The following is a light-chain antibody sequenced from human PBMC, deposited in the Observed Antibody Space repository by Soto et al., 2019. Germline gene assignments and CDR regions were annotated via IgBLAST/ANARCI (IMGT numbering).Light chain of an antibody. Sequence: ETVMTQSPGTLSVSPGERATVSCTASQSVSSDLAWYQQKRGQAPRLLIYDASTRATGLPARFSGSGSGTEFTLTISSLQSEDFAVYYCQQRSNWPPWTFGQGTKVDIK. V-gene: IGKV3-15*01. CDR1: QSVSSD. CDR2: DAS. J-gene: IGKJ1*01. CDR3: QQRSNWPPWT.